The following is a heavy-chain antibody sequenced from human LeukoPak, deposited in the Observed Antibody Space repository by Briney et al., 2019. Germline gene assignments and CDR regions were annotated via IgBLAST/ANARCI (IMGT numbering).Heavy chain of an antibody. J-gene: IGHJ4*02. V-gene: IGHV3-23*01. CDR3: AIAHYDSSGIFDY. D-gene: IGHD3-22*01. CDR2: IIGSGGST. CDR1: GFPFSSYA. Sequence: GGALILSCAAAGFPFSSYAMSWGRRAAGKGGEWGSAIIGSGGSTYYADSVKGRFTISRDNSKNPLYLQMNSLRAEDTAVYYCAIAHYDSSGIFDYWGQGTLVTVSS.